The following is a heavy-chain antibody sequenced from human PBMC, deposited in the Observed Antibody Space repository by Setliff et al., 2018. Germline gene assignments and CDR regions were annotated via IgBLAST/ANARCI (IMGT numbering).Heavy chain of an antibody. CDR3: VRHPYYDSSGYYSYFDY. J-gene: IGHJ4*02. Sequence: PGESLKISCKGSGYTFTSFLIGWVRQMPGKGLEWMGILKPGDSGIRYSPSFQGQVTLSADTSIATAYLHWTSLKASDTAMYYCVRHPYYDSSGYYSYFDYWGQGALVTVSS. CDR1: GYTFTSFL. V-gene: IGHV5-51*01. CDR2: LKPGDSGI. D-gene: IGHD3-22*01.